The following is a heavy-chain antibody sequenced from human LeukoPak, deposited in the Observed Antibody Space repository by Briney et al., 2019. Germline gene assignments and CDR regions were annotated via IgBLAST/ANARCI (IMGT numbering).Heavy chain of an antibody. J-gene: IGHJ4*02. CDR2: ISSSGSTI. Sequence: GSLRLSCAASGFTFSDYYMSWIRQAPGKGLEWVSYISSSGSTIYYADSVKGRFTISRDNAKNSLYLQMNSLRAEDTAVYCCARDRGEYYYDSSGYYSLDYWGQGTLVTVSS. V-gene: IGHV3-11*01. D-gene: IGHD3-22*01. CDR3: ARDRGEYYYDSSGYYSLDY. CDR1: GFTFSDYY.